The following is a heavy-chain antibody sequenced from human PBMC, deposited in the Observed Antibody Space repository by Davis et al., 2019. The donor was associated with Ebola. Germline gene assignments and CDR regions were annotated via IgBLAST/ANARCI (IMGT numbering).Heavy chain of an antibody. D-gene: IGHD5-12*01. J-gene: IGHJ3*02. CDR3: TTPGGQDSGYDVFDI. CDR1: GYTFSRYV. CDR2: INPNDGRT. V-gene: IGHV1-46*03. Sequence: AASVKVSCKASGYTFSRYVMNWVRQAPGQGLEWMGMINPNDGRTIYAQKFQGRVTVTRDTSTTTVYMDLSSLRSEDTALYYCTTPGGQDSGYDVFDIWGQGTMVTVSS.